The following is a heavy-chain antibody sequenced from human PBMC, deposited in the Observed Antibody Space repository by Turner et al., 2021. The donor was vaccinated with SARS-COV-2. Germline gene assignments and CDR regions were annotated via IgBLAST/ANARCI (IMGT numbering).Heavy chain of an antibody. J-gene: IGHJ4*02. CDR2: IIPISGIA. CDR3: AGGGAAAFAWEVYFDY. D-gene: IGHD6-13*01. CDR1: GGTFSRYT. V-gene: IGHV1-69*02. Sequence: QLQLVHSVAELTKPGSSVKVSFQASGGTFSRYTINWVRQAPGQGLEWMGRIIPISGIANYAQKFQGRVTITGDKSTSTAYMELSSLRSEDTAVYYCAGGGAAAFAWEVYFDYWGQGTLVTVSS.